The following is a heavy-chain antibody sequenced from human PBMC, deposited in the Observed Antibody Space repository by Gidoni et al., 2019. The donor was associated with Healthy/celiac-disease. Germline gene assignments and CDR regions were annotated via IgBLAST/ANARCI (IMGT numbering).Heavy chain of an antibody. D-gene: IGHD1-7*01. CDR2: ISSSSSYT. Sequence: QVQLVESGGGVVKPGGSLRLSCAASGCTFSDYYMSWIRQAPGKGLEWVSYISSSSSYTNYADSVKGRFTISRDNAKNSLYLQMNSLRAEDTAVYYCARDFTYWNYSVGGQGTLVTVSS. V-gene: IGHV3-11*05. J-gene: IGHJ4*02. CDR1: GCTFSDYY. CDR3: ARDFTYWNYSV.